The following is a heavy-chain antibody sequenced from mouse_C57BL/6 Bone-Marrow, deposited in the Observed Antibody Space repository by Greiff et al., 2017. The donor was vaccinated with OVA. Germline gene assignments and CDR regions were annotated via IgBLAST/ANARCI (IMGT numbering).Heavy chain of an antibody. CDR1: GYTFTSYW. CDR3: ALLYYGYDGFAY. V-gene: IGHV1-69*01. Sequence: QVQLKQPGAELVMPGASVKLSCKASGYTFTSYWMHWVKQRPGQGLEWIGEIDPSDSYTNYNQKFKGKSTLTVDKSSSTAYMQLSSLTSEDSAVYYCALLYYGYDGFAYWGQGTLVTVSA. J-gene: IGHJ3*01. D-gene: IGHD2-2*01. CDR2: IDPSDSYT.